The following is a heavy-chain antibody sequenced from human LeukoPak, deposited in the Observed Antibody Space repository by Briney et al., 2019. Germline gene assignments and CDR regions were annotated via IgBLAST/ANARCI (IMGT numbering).Heavy chain of an antibody. D-gene: IGHD1-14*01. Sequence: GGSLRLSCAASGFTSSNAWMSWVRQAPGKGLEWVALFKSKTDGGTTDYAAPVKGRFTISRDDSKNTLYLQMNSLKTEDTAVYYCTTVVHRLWFDPWGQGTLVTVSS. CDR2: FKSKTDGGTT. CDR1: GFTSSNAW. V-gene: IGHV3-15*01. J-gene: IGHJ5*02. CDR3: TTVVHRLWFDP.